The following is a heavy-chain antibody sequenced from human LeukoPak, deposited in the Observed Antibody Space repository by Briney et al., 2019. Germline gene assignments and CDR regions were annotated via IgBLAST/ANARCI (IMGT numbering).Heavy chain of an antibody. D-gene: IGHD1-26*01. J-gene: IGHJ4*02. V-gene: IGHV3-21*01. CDR3: ARVGATSYY. CDR1: GFTFSSYN. Sequence: GRSLRLSCAASGFTFSSYNMNWVRQAPGKGLEWVSSISSSSSYIYYADSVKGRFTISRDNAKKSLYLQMNSLRAEDTAVYYCARVGATSYYWGQGTLVTVSS. CDR2: ISSSSSYI.